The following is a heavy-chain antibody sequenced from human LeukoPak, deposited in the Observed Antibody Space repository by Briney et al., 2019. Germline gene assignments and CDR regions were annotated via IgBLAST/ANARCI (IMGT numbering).Heavy chain of an antibody. D-gene: IGHD3-3*01. CDR2: ISSSGRII. Sequence: GGSLRLSCAASGFIFSDYYMSWIRQAPGKGLEWISYISSSGRIIYYADSVKGRFTISRDNAKHSLYLQMNSLRAEDTAVYYCARDSEITIFGVVITRMDYWGQGTLVTVSS. CDR3: ARDSEITIFGVVITRMDY. J-gene: IGHJ4*02. CDR1: GFIFSDYY. V-gene: IGHV3-11*04.